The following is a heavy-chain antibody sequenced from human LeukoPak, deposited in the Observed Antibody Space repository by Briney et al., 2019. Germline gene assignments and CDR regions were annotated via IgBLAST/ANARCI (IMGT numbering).Heavy chain of an antibody. CDR1: GFPFRSYW. Sequence: PGGSLRLSCGASGFPFRSYWMSWGRQGPGKGLEGVGNIKQDGREKYYGESVKGRFTISRDNAKNSLFLQMSSLRAEDTAAYYCARYDYVWGKTFDIWGQGTMVTVSS. CDR2: IKQDGREK. D-gene: IGHD3-16*01. J-gene: IGHJ3*02. CDR3: ARYDYVWGKTFDI. V-gene: IGHV3-7*01.